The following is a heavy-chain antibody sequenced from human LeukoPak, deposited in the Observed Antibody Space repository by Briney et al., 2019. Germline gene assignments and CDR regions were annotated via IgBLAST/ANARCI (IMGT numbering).Heavy chain of an antibody. CDR2: IMKDGGQK. D-gene: IGHD5-24*01. CDR1: GLTFRNFW. CDR3: VRDADFYKGDY. Sequence: SGGSLRLSCAASGLTFRNFWMNWARQAPGKGLEWVASIMKDGGQKKYVDSVKGRFTISRDNAQNSLYLQMSGLRAEDTAMYYCVRDADFYKGDYWGQGTLVTVSS. J-gene: IGHJ4*02. V-gene: IGHV3-7*03.